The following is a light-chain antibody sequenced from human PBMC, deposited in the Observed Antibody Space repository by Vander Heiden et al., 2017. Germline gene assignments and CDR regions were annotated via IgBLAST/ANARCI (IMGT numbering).Light chain of an antibody. V-gene: IGKV1-39*01. J-gene: IGKJ2*01. CDR3: QQSYTSPPT. CDR2: ATS. Sequence: IQSTQSPSSLSASVGDRVTITCRASQSINNYLNWYQQKPGKAPELLVYATSDLQGGVPSRFSGGGSGTHFTLTISSLQPEDFATYYCQQSYTSPPTFGQGTKLEIK. CDR1: QSINNY.